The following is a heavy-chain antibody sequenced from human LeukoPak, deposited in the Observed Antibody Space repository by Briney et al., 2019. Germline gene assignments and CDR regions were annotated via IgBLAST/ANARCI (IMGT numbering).Heavy chain of an antibody. Sequence: PSETLSLTCTVSGGSISTYYWSWIRQPPGKRLEWIGYYSGSTNYNPSLKSRVTISGDTSKNHFSLKLTPGTAADTAVYYCARHGGGWSFDYWGQGTLVTVSS. CDR3: ARHGGGWSFDY. D-gene: IGHD6-19*01. V-gene: IGHV4-59*08. J-gene: IGHJ4*02. CDR1: GGSISTYY. CDR2: YSGST.